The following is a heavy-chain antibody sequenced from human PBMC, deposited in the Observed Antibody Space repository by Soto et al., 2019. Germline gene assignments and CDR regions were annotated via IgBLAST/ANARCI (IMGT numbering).Heavy chain of an antibody. D-gene: IGHD2-15*01. CDR1: GYSVSSSDDY. J-gene: IGHJ6*02. V-gene: IGHV4-39*01. Sequence: SETLSLPCSVSGYSVSSSDDYWAGIRQHPGKGLEWIGSMFYSGLTYYNPSLKSRVTLSVDTSKNQFSVRLNSVTAADTAVYYCAPLSVSLSGPYGIHVWGQGTTVTVSS. CDR3: APLSVSLSGPYGIHV. CDR2: MFYSGLT.